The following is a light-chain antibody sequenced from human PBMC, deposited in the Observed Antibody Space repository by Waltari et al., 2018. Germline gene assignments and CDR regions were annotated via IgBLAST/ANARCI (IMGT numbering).Light chain of an antibody. Sequence: EIVLPQSRATLSLSPGERATLSCRASQSVSSFLAWFQQKPGQAPRPRIFDASKRATDIPVRFSATGSGTDFTLTISSLEPEDYAVYYCQQRSNWPSLSFGGGTKVEIK. CDR1: QSVSSF. J-gene: IGKJ4*01. CDR2: DAS. V-gene: IGKV3-11*01. CDR3: QQRSNWPSLS.